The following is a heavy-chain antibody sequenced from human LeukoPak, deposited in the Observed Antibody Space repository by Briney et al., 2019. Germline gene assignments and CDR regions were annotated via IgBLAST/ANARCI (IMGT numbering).Heavy chain of an antibody. CDR1: GFTFSSYS. D-gene: IGHD2-15*01. CDR3: ARYCSGGTCYSGMDV. V-gene: IGHV3-21*01. CDR2: ISSSSSYI. J-gene: IGHJ6*02. Sequence: GGSLILSCAASGFTFSSYSMNWVRQAPGKGLEWVSSISSSSSYIYYADSVKGRFTISRDNSKNALFLQMNSLRDEDTAVYYCARYCSGGTCYSGMDVWGQGTSVTVSS.